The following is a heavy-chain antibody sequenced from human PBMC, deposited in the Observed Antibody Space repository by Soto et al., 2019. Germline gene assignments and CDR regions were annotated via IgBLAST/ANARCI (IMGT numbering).Heavy chain of an antibody. D-gene: IGHD3-16*01. CDR3: GRGRPFLISFGGIIDP. J-gene: IGHJ5*02. Sequence: QVQLVESGGGVVQPGRSLRLSCVASGFTFSSYGMYWVRQAPGKGLEWVAVIWYDGSEKYYSDSVKGRFTISRDNSKSTRCLRMESRGVEETAVYYWGRGRPFLISFGGIIDPWGHGTVVTVSS. CDR1: GFTFSSYG. CDR2: IWYDGSEK. V-gene: IGHV3-33*01.